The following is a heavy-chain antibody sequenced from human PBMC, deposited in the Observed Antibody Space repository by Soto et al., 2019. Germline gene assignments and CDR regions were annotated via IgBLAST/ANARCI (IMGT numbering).Heavy chain of an antibody. J-gene: IGHJ4*02. CDR3: ARDQNGSPHFDY. CDR1: GGSISDYY. Sequence: QVQLQESGPGLVKPSETLSLTCSVSGGSISDYYWSWIRQPPGRGLEWIGYIYKSGSTNYNPSLKCRVTISVYTSKNLFSLKLSSVTAADTAVYYCARDQNGSPHFDYWGQGTLVTVSS. D-gene: IGHD1-26*01. V-gene: IGHV4-59*01. CDR2: IYKSGST.